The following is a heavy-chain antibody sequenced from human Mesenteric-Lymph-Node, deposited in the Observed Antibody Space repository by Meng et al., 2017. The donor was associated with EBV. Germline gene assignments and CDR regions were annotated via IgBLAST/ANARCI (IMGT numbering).Heavy chain of an antibody. CDR2: ISRVGST. Sequence: QWQLQQWGAGLLQPSEDLSLTCGVSGGSFGGYVWSWIRHPPWKALERIGEISRVGSTNYNPSRKSRLTMSVDTSKNHFSLKLPSVTAADTAVYYCVRCGAVTLVQGGPDHWGQGTLVTVSS. V-gene: IGHV4-34*01. J-gene: IGHJ4*02. CDR1: GGSFGGYV. D-gene: IGHD3-10*01. CDR3: VRCGAVTLVQGGPDH.